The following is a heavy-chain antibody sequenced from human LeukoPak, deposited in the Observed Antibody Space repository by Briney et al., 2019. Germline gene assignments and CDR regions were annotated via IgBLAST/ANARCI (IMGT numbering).Heavy chain of an antibody. J-gene: IGHJ4*02. D-gene: IGHD4-17*01. V-gene: IGHV3-9*01. Sequence: GGSLRLSCAASGFTFDDYAMHWVRQAPGKGLEWVSGISWNSGSIGYADSVKGRFTISRDNAKNSLYLQMNSLRPQDTAFYYCAKGVYGDYQGVIHYWGQGTLVIVSS. CDR1: GFTFDDYA. CDR2: ISWNSGSI. CDR3: AKGVYGDYQGVIHY.